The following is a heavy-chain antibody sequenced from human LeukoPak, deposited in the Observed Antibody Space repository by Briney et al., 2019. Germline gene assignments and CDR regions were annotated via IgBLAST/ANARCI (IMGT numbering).Heavy chain of an antibody. D-gene: IGHD3-16*01. J-gene: IGHJ4*02. CDR1: GFTFRDYG. CDR3: AKELNGGLPDY. CDR2: ISYDGSKE. V-gene: IGHV3-30*18. Sequence: PGGSLRLSCAASGFTFRDYGMHWARQAPGKGLEWLAVISYDGSKEYYADSVKGRFIISRDNSKNTVYLQMSSLRPEETAVYYCAKELNGGLPDYWGQGTLVIVPS.